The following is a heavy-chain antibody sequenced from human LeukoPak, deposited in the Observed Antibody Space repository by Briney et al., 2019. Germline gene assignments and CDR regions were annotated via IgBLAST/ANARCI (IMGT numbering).Heavy chain of an antibody. CDR1: GGSISSYY. V-gene: IGHV4-59*01. CDR2: IYYSGST. CDR3: ARESSGLLGFDY. D-gene: IGHD2-21*02. J-gene: IGHJ4*02. Sequence: SETLSLTCTVSGGSISSYYWSWIRRPPGKGLEWIGYIYYSGSTNYNPSLKSRVTISVDTSKNQFSLKLSSVTAADTAVYYCARESSGLLGFDYWGQGTLVTVSS.